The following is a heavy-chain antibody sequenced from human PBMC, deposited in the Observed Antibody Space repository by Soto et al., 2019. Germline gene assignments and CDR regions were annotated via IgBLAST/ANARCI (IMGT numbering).Heavy chain of an antibody. CDR3: ARDLYESTSGDYYYGMDV. D-gene: IGHD2-2*01. CDR2: ISSSSSYI. J-gene: IGHJ6*02. Sequence: GGSLRLSCAASGFTFSSYSMNWIRQAPGKGLEWVSSISSSSSYIYYADSVKGRFTISRDNAKNSLYLQMNSLRAEDTAVYYCARDLYESTSGDYYYGMDVWGQGTTVTVSS. CDR1: GFTFSSYS. V-gene: IGHV3-21*01.